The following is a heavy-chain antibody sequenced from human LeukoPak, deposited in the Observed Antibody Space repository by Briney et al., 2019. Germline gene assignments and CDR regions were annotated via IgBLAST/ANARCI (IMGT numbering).Heavy chain of an antibody. CDR3: ARARVVAAFLRDAFDI. J-gene: IGHJ3*02. CDR1: GGSISSYY. Sequence: SETLSLTCTVFGGSISSYYWSWIRQPPGKGLEWIGYIYYSGSTNYNPSLKSRVTISVDTSKNQFSLKLSSVTAADTAVYYCARARVVAAFLRDAFDIWGQGTMVTVSS. V-gene: IGHV4-59*01. CDR2: IYYSGST. D-gene: IGHD2-15*01.